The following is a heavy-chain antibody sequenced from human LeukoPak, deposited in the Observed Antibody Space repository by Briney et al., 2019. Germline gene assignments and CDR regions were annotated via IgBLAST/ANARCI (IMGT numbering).Heavy chain of an antibody. CDR3: VRVGGGGAFDI. J-gene: IGHJ3*02. V-gene: IGHV3-72*01. D-gene: IGHD3-16*01. CDR1: GFTFSDHY. CDR2: IRNKANSYTT. Sequence: GGSLRLSCAASGFTFSDHYMDWVRQAPGKGLGWVGRIRNKANSYTTDFAASVKGRFSISRDDSKNSLYLQMNRLKTGGTAVYYCVRVGGGGAFDIWGQGTMVIVSS.